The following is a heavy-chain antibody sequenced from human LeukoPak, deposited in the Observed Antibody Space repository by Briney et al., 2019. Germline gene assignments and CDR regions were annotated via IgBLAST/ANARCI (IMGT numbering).Heavy chain of an antibody. D-gene: IGHD1-1*01. CDR1: GYTFTSYG. Sequence: GASVKVSCKASGYTFTSYGTSWVRQAPGQGLEWMGWISAYNGNTNYAQKLQGRVTMTTDTSTSTAYMELRSLRSDDTAVYYCARQTRTGTTVWFDPWGQGTLATVSS. CDR3: ARQTRTGTTVWFDP. CDR2: ISAYNGNT. V-gene: IGHV1-18*01. J-gene: IGHJ5*02.